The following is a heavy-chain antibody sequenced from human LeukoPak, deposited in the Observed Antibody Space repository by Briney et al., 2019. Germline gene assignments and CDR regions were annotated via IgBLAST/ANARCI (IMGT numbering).Heavy chain of an antibody. CDR1: GYTFTGYY. Sequence: GASVKVSCKASGYTFTGYYMHWVRQAPGQGLEWMGWINPNSGGTNYAQKFQGRVTMTRDTSISTAYMELSRLRSDDTAVYYCARDLRDSSSSSYYGMDVWGQGTTVTVSS. J-gene: IGHJ6*02. D-gene: IGHD6-6*01. CDR2: INPNSGGT. V-gene: IGHV1-2*02. CDR3: ARDLRDSSSSSYYGMDV.